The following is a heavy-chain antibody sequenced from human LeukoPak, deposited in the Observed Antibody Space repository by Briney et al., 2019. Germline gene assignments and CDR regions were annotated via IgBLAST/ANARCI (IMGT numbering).Heavy chain of an antibody. V-gene: IGHV4-39*07. CDR3: ARKHGSGRKFPHYYYYYYMDV. Sequence: SETLSLTCTVSGGSISSSSYYWGWIRQPPGKGLEWIGSIYYSGTTYYNPSLESRVTISVDTSKNQFSLKLNSVTAADTAVYYCARKHGSGRKFPHYYYYYYMDVWGKGTTVTISS. CDR1: GGSISSSSYY. D-gene: IGHD3-10*01. J-gene: IGHJ6*03. CDR2: IYYSGTT.